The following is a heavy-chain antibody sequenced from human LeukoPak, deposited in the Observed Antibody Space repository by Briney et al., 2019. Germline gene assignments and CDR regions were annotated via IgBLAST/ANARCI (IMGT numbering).Heavy chain of an antibody. D-gene: IGHD3-22*01. V-gene: IGHV3-11*01. CDR1: GFTFSDYY. J-gene: IGHJ4*02. CDR2: ISSSSSTI. CDR3: AKDFYYYDSSGHFDY. Sequence: GGSLRLSCAASGFTFSDYYMSWIRQAPGKGLEWVSYISSSSSTIYYADSVKGRFTISRDNAKNSLYLQMNSLRAEDTALYYCAKDFYYYDSSGHFDYWGQGTLVTVSS.